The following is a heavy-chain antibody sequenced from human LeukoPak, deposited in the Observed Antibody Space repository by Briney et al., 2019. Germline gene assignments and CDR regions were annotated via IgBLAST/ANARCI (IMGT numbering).Heavy chain of an antibody. CDR1: GSSFTSYW. J-gene: IGHJ4*02. D-gene: IGHD1-26*01. Sequence: GESLKISCKGSGSSFTSYWIGWVRQMPGKGLEWMGIIHPGDSDIRYSPSFQGQVTISADKSISTAYLQWSSLRASDTAIYYCARHLLTPGGSYYFDFWGQGTLVTVSS. CDR3: ARHLLTPGGSYYFDF. V-gene: IGHV5-51*01. CDR2: IHPGDSDI.